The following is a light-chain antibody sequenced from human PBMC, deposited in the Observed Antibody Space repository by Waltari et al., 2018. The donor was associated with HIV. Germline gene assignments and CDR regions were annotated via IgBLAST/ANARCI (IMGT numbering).Light chain of an antibody. J-gene: IGLJ1*01. CDR2: KDS. CDR3: QSADSSGTYV. V-gene: IGLV3-25*03. Sequence: SYELTQPPLVSVSPGQTARITCSGDALPKQYAYWYQQKPGQAPVLVIYKDSERPSGIPERFSGSSSGTTVTLTISGVQAEDEADYYCQSADSSGTYVFGTGTKVTVL. CDR1: ALPKQY.